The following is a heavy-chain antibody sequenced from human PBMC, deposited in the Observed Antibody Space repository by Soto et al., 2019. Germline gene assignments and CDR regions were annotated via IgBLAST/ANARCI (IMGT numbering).Heavy chain of an antibody. V-gene: IGHV3-48*01. D-gene: IGHD3-16*02. CDR3: ARDSYDYIWGSYRYRLGDAFDI. Sequence: GGSLRLSCAASGFTFSSYSMNWVRQAPGKGLEWVSYISSSSSTIYYADSVKGRFTISRDNAKNSLYLQMNSLRAEDTAVYYCARDSYDYIWGSYRYRLGDAFDIWGQGTMVTVSS. CDR2: ISSSSSTI. CDR1: GFTFSSYS. J-gene: IGHJ3*02.